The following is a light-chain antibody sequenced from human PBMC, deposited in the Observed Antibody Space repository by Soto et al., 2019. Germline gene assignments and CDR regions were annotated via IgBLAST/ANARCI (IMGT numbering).Light chain of an antibody. J-gene: IGKJ2*01. Sequence: DIQXTXSPSTXSXSXGDRVTITCRASQSISYWLAWYQQKPGKAPNLLIYKATSLESGVPSRFSGSGSGTEFTLTITSLQPDDFATYYCRHYNTYSPPYTFGQGTRLEIK. V-gene: IGKV1-5*03. CDR2: KAT. CDR1: QSISYW. CDR3: RHYNTYSPPYT.